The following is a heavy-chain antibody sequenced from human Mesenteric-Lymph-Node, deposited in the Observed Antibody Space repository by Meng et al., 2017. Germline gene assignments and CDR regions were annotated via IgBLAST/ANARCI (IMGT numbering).Heavy chain of an antibody. V-gene: IGHV3-23*01. Sequence: GESLKISCATSGFTFNTYAMSWVRQAPGKGLEWVSSINSGGSTNYADSVKGRFTISRDNSKNALYLQMNSLRAEDTAVYFCAKDLRANSIVVVPAACYWGQGTLVTVSS. CDR1: GFTFNTYA. J-gene: IGHJ4*02. CDR3: AKDLRANSIVVVPAACY. CDR2: INSGGST. D-gene: IGHD2-2*01.